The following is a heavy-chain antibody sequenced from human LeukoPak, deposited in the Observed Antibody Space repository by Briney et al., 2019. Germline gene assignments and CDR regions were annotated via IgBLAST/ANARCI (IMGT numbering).Heavy chain of an antibody. D-gene: IGHD1-14*01. CDR3: VSWATTRS. CDR2: INSAGSST. J-gene: IGHJ5*02. V-gene: IGHV3-74*01. Sequence: GGSLRLSCAASGFTFSYYGMSWVRQAPGKGLVWVSGINSAGSSTNYADSVKGRFTISRDNAKNTLYLQMNSLRAEDTAVYYCVSWATTRSWGQGTLVTVSS. CDR1: GFTFSYYG.